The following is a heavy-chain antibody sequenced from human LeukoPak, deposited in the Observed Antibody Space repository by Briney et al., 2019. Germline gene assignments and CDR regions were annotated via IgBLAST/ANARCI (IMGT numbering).Heavy chain of an antibody. CDR1: GGTFSSYA. D-gene: IGHD3-3*01. J-gene: IGHJ3*02. Sequence: SVKVSCKASGGTFSSYAISWVRQAPGQGLEWMGRIIPILGIANYAQKFQGRVTITADKSTSTAYMELSSLRSEDTAVYYCARDVEWDAFDIWGQGTMVTVSS. CDR2: IIPILGIA. V-gene: IGHV1-69*04. CDR3: ARDVEWDAFDI.